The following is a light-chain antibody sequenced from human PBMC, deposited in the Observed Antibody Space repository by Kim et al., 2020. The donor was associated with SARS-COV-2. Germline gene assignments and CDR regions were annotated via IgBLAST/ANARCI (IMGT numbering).Light chain of an antibody. V-gene: IGKV1-5*01. Sequence: SASVGDSVTSTCRASQTISRRLAWYQQTPGKAPKLLIYDASSLESGVPSRFSGSGSGTEFTLTISSLQPDDFATYYCQHYNSYSNTFGQGTKLEI. CDR3: QHYNSYSNT. CDR1: QTISRR. J-gene: IGKJ2*01. CDR2: DAS.